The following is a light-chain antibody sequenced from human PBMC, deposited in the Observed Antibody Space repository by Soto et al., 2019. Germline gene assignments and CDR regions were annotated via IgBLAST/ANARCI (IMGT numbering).Light chain of an antibody. CDR2: GVS. J-gene: IGKJ4*01. V-gene: IGKV3-20*01. CDR1: QSVSSGH. CDR3: QQYGSSPPLT. Sequence: EIVLTQSPGTLSLSPGERATLSCRASQSVSSGHLAWYQQKPGQAPRLLIYGVSSRATGIPDRFSGSGSGTDFALTISRLEPEDFAVYYCQQYGSSPPLTFGGGTKVDIK.